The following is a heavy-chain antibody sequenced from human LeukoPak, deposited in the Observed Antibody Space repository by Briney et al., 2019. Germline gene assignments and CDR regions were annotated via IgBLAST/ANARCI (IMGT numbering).Heavy chain of an antibody. CDR3: ARGDGDFDY. D-gene: IGHD2-21*02. CDR1: GFTFSSYA. Sequence: GRSLRLSCAASGFTFSSYAMHWARQAPGKGLEWVAVISYDGSNKYYADSVKGRFTISRDNSKNTLYLQMNSLRAEDTAVYYCARGDGDFDYWGQGTLVTVSS. J-gene: IGHJ4*02. CDR2: ISYDGSNK. V-gene: IGHV3-30-3*01.